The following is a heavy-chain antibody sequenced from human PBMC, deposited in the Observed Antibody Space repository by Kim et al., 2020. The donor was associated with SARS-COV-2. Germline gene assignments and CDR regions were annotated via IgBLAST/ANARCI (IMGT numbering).Heavy chain of an antibody. Sequence: ASVKVSCKASGYTFTGYYMHWVRQAPGQGLEWMGRINPNSGGTNYAQKFQGRVTMTRDTSISTAYMELSRLRSDDTAVYYCAREPVWSPRTDLDYWGQGTLVTVSS. CDR3: AREPVWSPRTDLDY. J-gene: IGHJ4*02. CDR2: INPNSGGT. CDR1: GYTFTGYY. D-gene: IGHD3-3*01. V-gene: IGHV1-2*06.